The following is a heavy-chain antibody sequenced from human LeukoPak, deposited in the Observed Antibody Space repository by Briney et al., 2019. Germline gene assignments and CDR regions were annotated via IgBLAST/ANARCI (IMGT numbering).Heavy chain of an antibody. Sequence: GGSLRLSCAASGYTFSSYGMHWVRQAPGKGLEWVALISYDGSNEYYADSVRGRFTISRDNSKFTLYMQMNSLRAEDTAVYYCARVRAGYCTSTSCCTGMDVWGQGTTVTVSS. V-gene: IGHV3-30*03. J-gene: IGHJ6*02. CDR1: GYTFSSYG. D-gene: IGHD2-2*01. CDR2: ISYDGSNE. CDR3: ARVRAGYCTSTSCCTGMDV.